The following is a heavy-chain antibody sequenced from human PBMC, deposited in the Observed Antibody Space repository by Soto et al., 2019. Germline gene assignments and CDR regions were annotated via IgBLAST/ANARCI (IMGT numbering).Heavy chain of an antibody. D-gene: IGHD3-3*01. CDR2: IYYSGST. CDR3: ARDGDFWSGQYYYYYMDV. CDR1: GGSISSYY. J-gene: IGHJ6*03. V-gene: IGHV4-59*01. Sequence: SETLSLTCTASGGSISSYYWSWIRQPPGKGLEWIGYIYYSGSTNYNPSLKSRVTISVDTSKNQFSLKLSSVTAADTAVYYCARDGDFWSGQYYYYYMDVWGKGTTVTVSS.